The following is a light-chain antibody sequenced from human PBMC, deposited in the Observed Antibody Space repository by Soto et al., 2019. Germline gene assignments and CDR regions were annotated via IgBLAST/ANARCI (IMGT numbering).Light chain of an antibody. Sequence: EIVLTQSPATLSLSPGERATLSCRASQSVSRHLAWYQQKPGQAPRLLISDASNRATGIPARFSGSGSGTDFTLTISSLEPEDFAVYYCQQRHNWPPVTFGGGTKVDIK. J-gene: IGKJ4*01. CDR2: DAS. CDR3: QQRHNWPPVT. CDR1: QSVSRH. V-gene: IGKV3-11*01.